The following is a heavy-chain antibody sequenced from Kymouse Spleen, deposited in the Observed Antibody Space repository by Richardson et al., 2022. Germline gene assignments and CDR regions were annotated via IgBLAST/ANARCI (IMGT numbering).Heavy chain of an antibody. CDR1: GGSISSSSYY. CDR2: IYYSGST. CDR3: ARYSSGWYYYYYGMDV. Sequence: QLQLQESGPGLVKPSETLSLTCTVSGGSISSSSYYWGWIRQPPGKGLEWIGSIYYSGSTYYNPSLKSRVTISVDTSKNQFSLKLSSVTAADTAVYYCARYSSGWYYYYYGMDVWGQGTTVTVSS. V-gene: IGHV4-39*01. J-gene: IGHJ6*02. D-gene: IGHD6-19*01.